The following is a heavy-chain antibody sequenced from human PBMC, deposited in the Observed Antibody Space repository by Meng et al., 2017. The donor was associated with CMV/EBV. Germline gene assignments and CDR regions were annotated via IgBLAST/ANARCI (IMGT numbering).Heavy chain of an antibody. D-gene: IGHD6-19*01. V-gene: IGHV4-34*01. CDR3: ARGSDGYSSGWYRY. CDR2: INHSGST. J-gene: IGHJ4*02. CDR1: GGSFSGYY. Sequence: SETLSLTCAVYGGSFSGYYWSWIRQPPGKGPEWIGEINHSGSTNYNPSLKSRVTISVDTSKNQFSLKLSSVTAADTAVYYCARGSDGYSSGWYRYWGQGTLVTVSS.